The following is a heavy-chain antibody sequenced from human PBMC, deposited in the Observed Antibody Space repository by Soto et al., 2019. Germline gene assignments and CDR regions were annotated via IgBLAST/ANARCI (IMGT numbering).Heavy chain of an antibody. CDR2: ISSSGGTT. J-gene: IGHJ6*04. V-gene: IGHV3-11*01. CDR3: ASGAQRGYSNGWDA. Sequence: PEESLRHSFLASGITFSDYYMSWIRQAPGAGLEWVSYISSSGGTTYYADSVKGRFTISRDNAKNSLYLQMNSLRAEDTAVYYGASGAQRGYSNGWDAWGKETPVTVSS. CDR1: GITFSDYY. D-gene: IGHD5-18*01.